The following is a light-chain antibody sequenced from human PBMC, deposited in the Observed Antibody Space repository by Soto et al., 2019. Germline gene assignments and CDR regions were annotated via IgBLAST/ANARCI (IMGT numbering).Light chain of an antibody. CDR2: GAS. V-gene: IGKV3-20*01. J-gene: IGKJ2*01. CDR1: QSVSSTY. Sequence: EIVLTQSPGTLSLSPGERATLSCRASQSVSSTYLAWYQQKPGQAPRLLIYGASSRATGLPDRFSGSASGTDFTLTITRLEPEDFAIYYCQQYGDSRTFGQGTKLEIK. CDR3: QQYGDSRT.